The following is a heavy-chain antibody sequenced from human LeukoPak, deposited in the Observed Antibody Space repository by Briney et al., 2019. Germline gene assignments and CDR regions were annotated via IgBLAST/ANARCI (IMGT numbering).Heavy chain of an antibody. CDR1: GGSISSYY. Sequence: SETLSLTCTVSGGSISSYYWSWIRQPPGKGLEWIGYIYYRATSDYNPSLKSRVTMSVDMSTRQISLELSSVTAADTAVYYCARAVGGDGSGSLWGPGTLVTVSS. J-gene: IGHJ4*02. CDR3: ARAVGGDGSGSL. CDR2: IYYRATS. D-gene: IGHD3-10*01. V-gene: IGHV4-59*01.